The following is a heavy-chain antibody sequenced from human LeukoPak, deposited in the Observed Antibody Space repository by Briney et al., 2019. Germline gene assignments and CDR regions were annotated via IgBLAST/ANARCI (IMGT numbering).Heavy chain of an antibody. V-gene: IGHV3-23*01. CDR1: GVTASHNVKNA. J-gene: IGHJ6*02. CDR3: AKAPVWNYYYGLDV. D-gene: IGHD2-21*01. CDR2: ITTSGNT. Sequence: GGSLRLSCAASGVTASHNVKNAMRWVRHDPGKGLEWVSGITTSGNTYYADSVKGRFTISRENSNNTLYLHMDSLRAKDTAVYYGAKAPVWNYYYGLDVWGQGTTVPVSS.